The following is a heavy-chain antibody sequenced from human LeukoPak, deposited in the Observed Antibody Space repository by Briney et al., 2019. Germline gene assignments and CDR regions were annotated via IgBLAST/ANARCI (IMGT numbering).Heavy chain of an antibody. CDR3: ARDFESSSWYSAFDI. Sequence: SETLSLTCTVSGGSISSYYWSWIRQPPGKGLEWIGYIYYSGSTNYNPSLKSRVTISLDTSKNQFSLKLSSVAAADTAVYYCARDFESSSWYSAFDIWGQGTMVTVSS. J-gene: IGHJ3*02. CDR2: IYYSGST. V-gene: IGHV4-59*12. D-gene: IGHD6-13*01. CDR1: GGSISSYY.